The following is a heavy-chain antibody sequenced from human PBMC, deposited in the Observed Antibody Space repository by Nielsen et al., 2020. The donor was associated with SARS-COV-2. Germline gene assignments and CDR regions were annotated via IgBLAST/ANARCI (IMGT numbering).Heavy chain of an antibody. J-gene: IGHJ6*02. CDR2: ISWNSGSI. CDR1: GFTFDDYA. CDR3: AKEGVVPAEAYGMDV. Sequence: GGSLRLSCAASGFTFDDYAMHWVRQAPGKGLEWVSGISWNSGSIGYADSVKGRFTISRDNAKNSLYLQMNSLRAEDTALYYCAKEGVVPAEAYGMDVWGQGTTVTVSS. D-gene: IGHD2-2*01. V-gene: IGHV3-9*01.